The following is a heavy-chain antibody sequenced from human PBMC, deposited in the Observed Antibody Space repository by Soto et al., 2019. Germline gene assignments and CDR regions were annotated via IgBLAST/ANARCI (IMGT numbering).Heavy chain of an antibody. CDR1: GGSFSGYY. CDR3: ARTRGYSYGNRIDY. D-gene: IGHD5-18*01. V-gene: IGHV4-34*01. J-gene: IGHJ4*02. Sequence: SETLSLTCAVYGGSFSGYYWSWIRQPPGKGLEWIGEINHSGSTNYNPSLKSRVTISVDTSKNQFSLKLSSVTAADTAVYYCARTRGYSYGNRIDYWGQGTLVTGSS. CDR2: INHSGST.